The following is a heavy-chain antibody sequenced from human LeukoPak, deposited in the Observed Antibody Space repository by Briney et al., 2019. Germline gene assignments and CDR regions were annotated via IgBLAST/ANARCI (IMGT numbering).Heavy chain of an antibody. Sequence: PGGALRLSCVVSGLAFSNYWMHWVRHAPRKGLWWVARTNLHVTTVDYADSVKSRFTISRDNVKNTLFLQMSSLSAEDTAVYCCASAYTYVRLGDHWGEGTLVTVS. CDR1: GLAFSNYW. V-gene: IGHV3-74*01. CDR2: TNLHVTTV. J-gene: IGHJ4*02. CDR3: ASAYTYVRLGDH. D-gene: IGHD3-16*01.